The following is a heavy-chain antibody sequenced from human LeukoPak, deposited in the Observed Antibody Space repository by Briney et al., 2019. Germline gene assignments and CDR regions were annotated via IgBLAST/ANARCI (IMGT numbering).Heavy chain of an antibody. V-gene: IGHV1-2*02. CDR2: INPNSGGT. CDR3: ARGGRRIAAAGNHNWFDP. CDR1: RYTFTGYY. J-gene: IGHJ5*02. Sequence: GASVKVSCKASRYTFTGYYMHWVGQAPGQGLEWMGWINPNSGGTNYAQKLQGRVTMTTDTSTSTAYMELRSLRSDDTAVYYCARGGRRIAAAGNHNWFDPWGQGTLVTVSS. D-gene: IGHD6-13*01.